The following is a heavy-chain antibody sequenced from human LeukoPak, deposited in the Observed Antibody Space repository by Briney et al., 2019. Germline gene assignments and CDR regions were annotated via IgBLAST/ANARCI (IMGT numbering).Heavy chain of an antibody. CDR1: GYSFTSYW. J-gene: IGHJ3*02. CDR3: ARSVAVAGPGGAFDI. CDR2: IYPGDSDT. D-gene: IGHD6-19*01. Sequence: GEPLKTSCKGSGYSFTSYWIGWVRQLPGKGLEWRGIIYPGDSDTRYSPSFQGQVTISADKSISTAYLQWSSLKASDTAMYYCARSVAVAGPGGAFDIWGQGTMVTVSS. V-gene: IGHV5-51*01.